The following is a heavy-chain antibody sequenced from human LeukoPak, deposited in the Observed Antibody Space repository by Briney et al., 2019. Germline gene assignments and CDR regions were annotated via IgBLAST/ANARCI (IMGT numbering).Heavy chain of an antibody. CDR2: VTSRRGT. CDR3: ATTRPYGTTWAGAFED. V-gene: IGHV3-23*01. D-gene: IGHD6-19*01. CDR1: EFTLSTHG. J-gene: IGHJ4*02. Sequence: GGSLRLSCAASEFTLSTHGLSWVRQAPGKRLEWVSTVTSRRGTHYTDSVQGRFITSRDNSENTFVLEMNSLRAEDTAVYYCATTRPYGTTWAGAFEDWGQGTPVTVSS.